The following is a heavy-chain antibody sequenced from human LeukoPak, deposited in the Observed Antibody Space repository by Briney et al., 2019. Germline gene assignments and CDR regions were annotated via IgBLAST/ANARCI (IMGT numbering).Heavy chain of an antibody. CDR3: ARFTFWNFDY. D-gene: IGHD3-3*01. J-gene: IGHJ4*02. Sequence: SETLSLTCTVSGGSISSSSYYWGWIRQPPGKGLEWVGEINHSGSTNYNPSLKSRVTISVDTSKNQFSLKLSSVTAADTAVYYCARFTFWNFDYWGQGTLVTVSS. CDR2: INHSGST. V-gene: IGHV4-39*07. CDR1: GGSISSSSYY.